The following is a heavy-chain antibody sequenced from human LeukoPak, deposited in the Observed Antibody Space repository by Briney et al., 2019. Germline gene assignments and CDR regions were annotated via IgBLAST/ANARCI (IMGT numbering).Heavy chain of an antibody. V-gene: IGHV3-23*01. J-gene: IGHJ3*02. CDR3: AKGLLYYYDSSGYYGPDAFDI. CDR1: GFTFSSFV. Sequence: GGSLRLSCAASGFTFSSFVMSWVRQAPGKGLEWVSAISGSGGSTYYADSVKGRFTISRDNSKNTLYLQMNSLRAEDTAVYYCAKGLLYYYDSSGYYGPDAFDIWGQGTMVTVSS. CDR2: ISGSGGST. D-gene: IGHD3-22*01.